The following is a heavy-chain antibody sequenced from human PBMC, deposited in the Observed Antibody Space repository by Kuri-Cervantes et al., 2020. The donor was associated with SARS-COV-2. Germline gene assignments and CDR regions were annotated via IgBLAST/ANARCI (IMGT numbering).Heavy chain of an antibody. CDR3: AKEGYYYYMDV. J-gene: IGHJ6*03. Sequence: GESLKISCAASGFTFSSYAMSWVRQAPGKGLEWVSAISGSGGSTYYADSVKGRFTISRENSKNTLYLQMNSLRAEDTAVYYCAKEGYYYYMDVWGKGTTVTVSS. CDR1: GFTFSSYA. CDR2: ISGSGGST. V-gene: IGHV3-23*01.